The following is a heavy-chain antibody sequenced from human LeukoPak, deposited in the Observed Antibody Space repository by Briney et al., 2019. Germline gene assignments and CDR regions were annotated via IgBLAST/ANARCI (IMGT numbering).Heavy chain of an antibody. V-gene: IGHV4-30-4*01. CDR1: GGSISSGDYY. CDR3: ARTSRTGEPEYFQH. J-gene: IGHJ1*01. CDR2: VYYSGST. Sequence: SQTLSLTCTVSGGSISSGDYYWSWIRQPPGKGLEWIGYVYYSGSTYYNPSLKSRVTISVDTSENQFSLRLSSVTAADTAVYYCARTSRTGEPEYFQHWGQGTLVTVSS. D-gene: IGHD2-8*02.